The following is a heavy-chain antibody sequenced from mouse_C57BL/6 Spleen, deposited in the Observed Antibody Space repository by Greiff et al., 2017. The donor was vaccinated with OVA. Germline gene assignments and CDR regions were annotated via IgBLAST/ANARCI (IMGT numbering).Heavy chain of an antibody. V-gene: IGHV5-16*01. CDR1: GFTFSDYY. CDR3: AREDYDNWYIDV. D-gene: IGHD2-4*01. Sequence: EVKLVESEGGLVQPGSSMKLSCTASGFTFSDYYMAWVRQVPEKGLEWVANINYDGSSTYYLDSLKSRFIISRDNAKNILYLQMSSLKSEDTATYYCAREDYDNWYIDVWGTGTTVTVSS. CDR2: INYDGSST. J-gene: IGHJ1*03.